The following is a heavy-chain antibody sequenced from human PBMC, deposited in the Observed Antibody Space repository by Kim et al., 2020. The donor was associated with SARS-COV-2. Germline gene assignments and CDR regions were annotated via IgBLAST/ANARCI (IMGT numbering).Heavy chain of an antibody. J-gene: IGHJ4*02. CDR3: ARELDAGATSSPGTGY. CDR1: GFTVSSNY. Sequence: GGSLRLSCAASGFTVSSNYMSWVRQAPGKGLEWVSVIYSGGSTYYADSVKGRFTISRDNSKNTLYLQMNSLRAEDTAVYYCARELDAGATSSPGTGYWGQGTLVTVSS. V-gene: IGHV3-66*01. CDR2: IYSGGST. D-gene: IGHD1-26*01.